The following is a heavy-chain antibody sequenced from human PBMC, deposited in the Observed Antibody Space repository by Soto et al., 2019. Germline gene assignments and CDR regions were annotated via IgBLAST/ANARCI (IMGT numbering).Heavy chain of an antibody. Sequence: QVQLQESGPGLVKPSGTLSLTCAVSGGSISSSNWWSWVRQPPGKGLEWIGEIYHSGSTNYNPSLKSRVTISVDKSKNQFSLKLSSVTAADTAVYYCARAVGCSGGSCSGPDAFDIWGQGTMVTVSS. CDR2: IYHSGST. D-gene: IGHD2-15*01. CDR1: GGSISSSNW. J-gene: IGHJ3*02. V-gene: IGHV4-4*02. CDR3: ARAVGCSGGSCSGPDAFDI.